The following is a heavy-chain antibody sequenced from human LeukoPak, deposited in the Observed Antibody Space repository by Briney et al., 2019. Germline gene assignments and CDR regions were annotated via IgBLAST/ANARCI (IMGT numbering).Heavy chain of an antibody. CDR2: IYKDGST. J-gene: IGHJ4*02. Sequence: GGSLRLSCAASGFAVGNNYMTWVRQAPGKGLEWVSGIYKDGSTYYADSVKGRFTISRDNSKNTVYLQMNSLRAEDTAVYYCARGYCSGRSCYMWYSDYWGQGTLVTVSS. V-gene: IGHV3-53*01. D-gene: IGHD2-15*01. CDR1: GFAVGNNY. CDR3: ARGYCSGRSCYMWYSDY.